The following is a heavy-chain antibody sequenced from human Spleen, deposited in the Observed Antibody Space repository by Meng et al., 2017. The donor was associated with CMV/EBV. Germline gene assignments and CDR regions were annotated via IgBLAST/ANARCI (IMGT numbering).Heavy chain of an antibody. CDR2: ISYSGST. D-gene: IGHD2-2*02. CDR1: GGSFSSYY. CDR3: ARELVPDAILGWLDP. V-gene: IGHV4-59*01. Sequence: SETLSLTCTVSGGSFSSYYWSWIRQPPGKGLEWIGYISYSGSTNYNPSLKSRVTISVDTSKNQFSLKLSSVTAADTAVYYCARELVPDAILGWLDPWGQGTLVTVSS. J-gene: IGHJ5*02.